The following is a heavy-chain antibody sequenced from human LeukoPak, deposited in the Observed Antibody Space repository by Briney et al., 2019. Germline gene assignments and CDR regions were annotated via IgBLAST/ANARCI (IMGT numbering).Heavy chain of an antibody. Sequence: GGPLKLSCAAPGFTFTSYAMSWVRQPPGKGLDWVSAISGSGGSTYYADSVKGRFTISKDNSKNTLYLQMNSLRAEDTAVYYCASSGGGIAVAGTSPNFDYWGQGTLVTVSS. V-gene: IGHV3-23*01. CDR1: GFTFTSYA. D-gene: IGHD6-19*01. J-gene: IGHJ4*02. CDR2: ISGSGGST. CDR3: ASSGGGIAVAGTSPNFDY.